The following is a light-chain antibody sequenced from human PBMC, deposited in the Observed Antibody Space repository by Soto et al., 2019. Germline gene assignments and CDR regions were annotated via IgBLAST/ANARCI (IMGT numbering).Light chain of an antibody. CDR3: NAYTNTAGRV. J-gene: IGLJ1*01. Sequence: QSALTQPASVSGSPGQSITISCAGTTSDIGANNFVSWYQQRPGKAPQVIIYEVSNRPAGVSYRFSGSKSGSTASLTISGLQADDEALYFCNAYTNTAGRVFGTGTKLTVL. CDR2: EVS. V-gene: IGLV2-14*01. CDR1: TSDIGANNF.